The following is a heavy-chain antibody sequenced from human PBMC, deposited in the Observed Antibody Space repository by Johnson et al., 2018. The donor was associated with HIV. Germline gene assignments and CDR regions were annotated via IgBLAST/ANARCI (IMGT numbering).Heavy chain of an antibody. D-gene: IGHD3-10*01. Sequence: QVQLVESGGGVVQPGGSLRLSCAASGFTFSSYGMHWVRQAPGKGLEWISVIYSGGSTYYADSVKGRFSISRDNSKNTLYLQMNSLRAEDTAVYFCARERHYYGSVRPRERQGDAFDIWGQGTMVTVAS. V-gene: IGHV3-NL1*01. J-gene: IGHJ3*02. CDR3: ARERHYYGSVRPRERQGDAFDI. CDR1: GFTFSSYG. CDR2: IYSGGST.